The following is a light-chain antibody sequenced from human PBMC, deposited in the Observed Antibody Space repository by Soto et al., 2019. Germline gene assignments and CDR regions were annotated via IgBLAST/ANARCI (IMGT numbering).Light chain of an antibody. CDR3: QQYNKWPLT. CDR1: QTVSNN. CDR2: FAS. V-gene: IGKV3-15*01. J-gene: IGKJ4*01. Sequence: EIVMTQSPATLSVSPGEKATLSCRASQTVSNNLAWYQQKPGQAPRLLIYFASTRDTGIPARFSGSGSGTEFKLTISSLQSEDFAVYYCQQYNKWPLTFGGGTKVETK.